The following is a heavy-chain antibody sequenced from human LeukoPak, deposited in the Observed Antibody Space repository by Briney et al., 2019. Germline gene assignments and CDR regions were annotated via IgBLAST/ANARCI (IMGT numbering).Heavy chain of an antibody. V-gene: IGHV4-30-4*08. CDR1: GGSISSGDYY. Sequence: PSETLSLTXTVSGGSISSGDYYWSWIRQPPGKGLEWIVYIYYSGSTYYNPSLKSRVTISVDTSKNQFSLKLSSVTAADTAVYYCASTIVGATSAAFDIWGQGTMVTVSS. D-gene: IGHD1-26*01. CDR3: ASTIVGATSAAFDI. J-gene: IGHJ3*02. CDR2: IYYSGST.